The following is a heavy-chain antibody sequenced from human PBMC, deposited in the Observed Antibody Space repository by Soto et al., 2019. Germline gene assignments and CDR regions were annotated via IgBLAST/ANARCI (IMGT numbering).Heavy chain of an antibody. Sequence: PSETLSLTCTVSGGSISSGDYYWSWIRQPPGKGLEWIGYIYYSGSTYYNPSLKSRVTISVDTSKNQFSLKLSSVTAADTAVYYCARVLGATTDFQHWGQGTLVTVSS. CDR2: IYYSGST. D-gene: IGHD1-26*01. V-gene: IGHV4-30-4*01. J-gene: IGHJ1*01. CDR1: GGSISSGDYY. CDR3: ARVLGATTDFQH.